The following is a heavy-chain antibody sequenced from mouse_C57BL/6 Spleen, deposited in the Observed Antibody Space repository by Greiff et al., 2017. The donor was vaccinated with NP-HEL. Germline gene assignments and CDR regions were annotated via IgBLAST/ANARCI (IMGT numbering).Heavy chain of an antibody. CDR3: ARDVITTVVAGFDY. J-gene: IGHJ2*01. CDR1: GYAFSSYW. V-gene: IGHV1-80*01. CDR2: IYPGDGDT. Sequence: VQLQQSGAELVKPGASVKISCKASGYAFSSYWMNWVKQRPGKGLEWIGQIYPGDGDTNYNGKFKGQATLTADKSSSTAYMQLSSLTSEDSAVYFCARDVITTVVAGFDYWGQGTTLTVSS. D-gene: IGHD1-1*01.